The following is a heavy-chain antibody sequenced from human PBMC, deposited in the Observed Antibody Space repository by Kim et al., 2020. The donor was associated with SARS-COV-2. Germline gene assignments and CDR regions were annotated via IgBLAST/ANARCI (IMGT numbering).Heavy chain of an antibody. V-gene: IGHV4-39*07. J-gene: IGHJ5*02. CDR2: VFHSGTT. Sequence: SETLSLTCSVSGGPISTGDYYWAWIRQPPGKGLEWIGCVFHSGTTYNNPSLRSRVSISIDTSKNEFSLNLRSMTAADTAIYYCARASTSCSRRSCYWGWNWFVPWGQGSLVIVSS. CDR1: GGPISTGDYY. D-gene: IGHD2-2*01. CDR3: ARASTSCSRRSCYWGWNWFVP.